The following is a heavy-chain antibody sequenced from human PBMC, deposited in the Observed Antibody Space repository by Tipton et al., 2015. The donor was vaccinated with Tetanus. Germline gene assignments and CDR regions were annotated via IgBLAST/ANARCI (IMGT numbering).Heavy chain of an antibody. Sequence: TLSLTCTVSGGSVSSGSHYWTWIRQPPGKEPEWVGYVYHNGNTNYHPSLKGRLTISADTAKNQFSLNLKSVITADTATYYCARANNDYPKKGPFDYWGQGILVTVSS. CDR2: VYHNGNT. J-gene: IGHJ4*02. CDR1: GGSVSSGSHY. D-gene: IGHD5-12*01. V-gene: IGHV4-61*01. CDR3: ARANNDYPKKGPFDY.